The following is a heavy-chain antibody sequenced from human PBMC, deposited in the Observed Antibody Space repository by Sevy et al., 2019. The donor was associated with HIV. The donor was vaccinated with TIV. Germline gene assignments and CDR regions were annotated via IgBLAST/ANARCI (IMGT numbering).Heavy chain of an antibody. CDR3: ARGRVGATTSYYFDY. CDR1: GFSFSNYW. CDR2: INLDGSEK. V-gene: IGHV3-7*01. D-gene: IGHD1-26*01. Sequence: GGSLRLSCEASGFSFSNYWMSWVRQAPGKGLEWVANINLDGSEKYYVDSVKGRFTISRDNSKNTLFLQVSSLRAEDTAVYYCARGRVGATTSYYFDYWGQGTLVTVSS. J-gene: IGHJ4*02.